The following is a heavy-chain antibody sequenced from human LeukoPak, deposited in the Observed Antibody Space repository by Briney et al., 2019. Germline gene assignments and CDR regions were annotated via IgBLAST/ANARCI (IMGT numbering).Heavy chain of an antibody. CDR1: GGSVSSGSYY. V-gene: IGHV4-61*01. D-gene: IGHD3-9*01. CDR2: IYYSGST. CDR3: ARGFFDWLLLDY. J-gene: IGHJ4*02. Sequence: PSETLSLTCTISGGSVSSGSYYWSWLRQPPGKGLEWIGYIYYSGSTSYNPSLKSRVTISVDTSKNQFSLKLSPVTAADTAVYYCARGFFDWLLLDYWGQGTLVTVAS.